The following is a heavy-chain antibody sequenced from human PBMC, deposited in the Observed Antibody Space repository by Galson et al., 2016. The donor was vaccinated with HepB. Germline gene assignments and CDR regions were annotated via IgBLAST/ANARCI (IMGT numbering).Heavy chain of an antibody. J-gene: IGHJ4*02. CDR3: AKDKPYTSSY. CDR2: ISPDGIDK. CDR1: AFAFSSYG. Sequence: SLRLSCAASAFAFSSYGMHWVRQAPGKRLEWVAVISPDGIDKYYADSVKGRFTISRDNSKNTLYLQMNSLRPEDTAIYYCAKDKPYTSSYWGQGTLVTVSS. V-gene: IGHV3-30*18. D-gene: IGHD2-2*01.